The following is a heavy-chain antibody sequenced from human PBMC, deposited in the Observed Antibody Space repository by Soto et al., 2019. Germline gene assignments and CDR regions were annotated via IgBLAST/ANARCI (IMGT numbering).Heavy chain of an antibody. CDR2: IYPGDSDT. CDR3: ARQPAHCSSTSCYRHYYGMDV. Sequence: GESLKISCKGSGYSFTSYWIGWVRQMPGKGLEWMGIIYPGDSDTRYSPSFQGQVTISADKSISTAYLQWSSLKASDTAMYYCARQPAHCSSTSCYRHYYGMDVWGQGTTVTVSS. J-gene: IGHJ6*02. V-gene: IGHV5-51*01. D-gene: IGHD2-2*01. CDR1: GYSFTSYW.